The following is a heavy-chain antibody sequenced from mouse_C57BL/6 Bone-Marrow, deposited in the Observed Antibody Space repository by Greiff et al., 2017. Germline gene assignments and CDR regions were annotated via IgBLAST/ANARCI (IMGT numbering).Heavy chain of an antibody. CDR2: IDPSDSET. V-gene: IGHV1-52*01. CDR3: ARGAMDY. Sequence: QVQLQQPGAELVRPGSSVKLSCKASGYTFTSYWMLWVKQRPIQGLEWIGNIDPSDSETHYNQKFKDKATLTVDKSSSTAYTQLSSLTSEDSAVYYCARGAMDYWGQGTSVTVSS. CDR1: GYTFTSYW. J-gene: IGHJ4*01.